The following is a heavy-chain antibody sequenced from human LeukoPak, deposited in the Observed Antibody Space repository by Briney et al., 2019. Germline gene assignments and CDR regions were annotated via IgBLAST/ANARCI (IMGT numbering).Heavy chain of an antibody. D-gene: IGHD3-3*01. CDR3: ARPHDFWSGYYSP. V-gene: IGHV1-2*02. CDR2: TNPNSGGT. CDR1: GYTFTGYY. J-gene: IGHJ5*02. Sequence: GASVKVSCKASGYTFTGYYMHWVRQAPGQGLEWMGWTNPNSGGTNYAQKFQGRVTMTRDTSISTAYMELSRLRSDDTAVYYCARPHDFWSGYYSPWGQGTLVTVSS.